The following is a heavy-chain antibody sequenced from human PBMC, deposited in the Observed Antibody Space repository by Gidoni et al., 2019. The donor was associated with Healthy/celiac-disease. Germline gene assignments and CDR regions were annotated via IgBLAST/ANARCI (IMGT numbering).Heavy chain of an antibody. CDR1: GFTFSSYA. J-gene: IGHJ6*02. CDR3: ARYQLLDYYGMDV. CDR2: ISGSGGST. Sequence: EVQLLESGGGLVQPGGSLRLSCAASGFTFSSYAMSWVRQAPGKGLEWVSAISGSGGSTYYADSVKGRFTISRDNSKNTLYLQMNSLRAEDTAVYYCARYQLLDYYGMDVWGQGTTVTVSS. D-gene: IGHD2-2*01. V-gene: IGHV3-23*01.